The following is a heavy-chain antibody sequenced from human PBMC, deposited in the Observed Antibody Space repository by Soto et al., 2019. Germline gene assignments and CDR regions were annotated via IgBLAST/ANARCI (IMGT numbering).Heavy chain of an antibody. CDR3: ARDSRGYSGSYSN. CDR1: GFTFSSYA. D-gene: IGHD1-26*01. CDR2: ISYDGSNK. V-gene: IGHV3-30-3*01. Sequence: QVQLVESGGGVVQPGRSLRLSCAASGFTFSSYAMHWVRQAPGKGLEWVAVISYDGSNKYYADSVKGRFTISRDNSKNTRYLQMNSLRAEDTAVYYCARDSRGYSGSYSNWGQGTLVTVSS. J-gene: IGHJ4*02.